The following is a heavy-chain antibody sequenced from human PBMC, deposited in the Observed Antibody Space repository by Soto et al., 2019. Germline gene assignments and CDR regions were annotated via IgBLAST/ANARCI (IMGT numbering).Heavy chain of an antibody. CDR2: IMPVFDTT. CDR1: GGTFNNFA. D-gene: IGHD6-25*01. Sequence: QVQLVQSGAEVRKPGSSVKVSCQTSGGTFNNFAFTWVRQAPGQGLEWLGGIMPVFDTTNYAASFQGRITITADDLTNTVYMEMTTLRFDDTAVYYCATATISPVSATFHHYGMDVWGQGTTVTVSS. J-gene: IGHJ6*02. V-gene: IGHV1-69*01. CDR3: ATATISPVSATFHHYGMDV.